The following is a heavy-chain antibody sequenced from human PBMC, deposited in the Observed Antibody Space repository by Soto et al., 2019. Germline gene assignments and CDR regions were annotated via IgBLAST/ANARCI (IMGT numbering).Heavy chain of an antibody. Sequence: ASVKVSCKASGYTFTGHYIHWVRQAPEQGPEWMGEIGPESGATRYAQKFQGRVTMTRDTSITTVYMELKDLSPDDTAVYYCGRGRSGQIVVYYWGQGTPVTVSS. CDR1: GYTFTGHY. J-gene: IGHJ4*02. V-gene: IGHV1-2*02. CDR2: IGPESGAT. D-gene: IGHD1-26*01. CDR3: GRGRSGQIVVYY.